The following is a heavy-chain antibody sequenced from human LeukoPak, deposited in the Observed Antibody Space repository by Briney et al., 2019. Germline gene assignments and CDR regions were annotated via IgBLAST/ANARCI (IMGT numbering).Heavy chain of an antibody. V-gene: IGHV1-3*01. CDR3: ARVSSSSWYSLYYYYGMDV. D-gene: IGHD6-13*01. CDR1: GYTFTSYA. J-gene: IGHJ6*02. CDR2: INAGNGNT. Sequence: ASVKVSCKAPGYTFTSYAMHWVRQAPGQRLEWMGWINAGNGNTKYSQKFQGRVTITRDTSASTAYMELSSLRSEDTAVYYCARVSSSSWYSLYYYYGMDVWGQGTTVTVSS.